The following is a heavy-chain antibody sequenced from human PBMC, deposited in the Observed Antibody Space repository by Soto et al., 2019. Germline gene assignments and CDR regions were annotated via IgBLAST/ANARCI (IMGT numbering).Heavy chain of an antibody. D-gene: IGHD1-26*01. CDR3: ARRDRTIVGATYFDY. J-gene: IGHJ4*02. V-gene: IGHV4-39*01. Sequence: SETLSLTCTVSGGSISSSSYYWGWIRQPPGKGLEWIGSIYYSGSTYYNPSLKSRVTISVDTSKNQFSLKLSSVTAADTAVYYCARRDRTIVGATYFDYWGQGTLVTVSS. CDR2: IYYSGST. CDR1: GGSISSSSYY.